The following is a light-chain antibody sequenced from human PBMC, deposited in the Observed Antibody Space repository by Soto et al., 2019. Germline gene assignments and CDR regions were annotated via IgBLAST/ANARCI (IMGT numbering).Light chain of an antibody. CDR2: AAS. CDR3: EQYNNWFGT. Sequence: EILMTQSPATLSVSPGERATLSCRASRSVSDNLAWYQQKPGQAPRLLIYAASTRATGIPARFSGSGSGTEFTLTISSLQSEDSAVYYCEQYNNWFGTFGQGTKVDIK. CDR1: RSVSDN. V-gene: IGKV3-15*01. J-gene: IGKJ1*01.